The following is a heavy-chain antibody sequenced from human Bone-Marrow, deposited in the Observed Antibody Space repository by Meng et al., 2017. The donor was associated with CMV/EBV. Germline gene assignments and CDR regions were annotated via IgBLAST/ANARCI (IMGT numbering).Heavy chain of an antibody. Sequence: ASVKVSCKASGYTFTGYYMHWVRQAPGQGLEWMGWINPNSGGTNYAQKFQGRVTMTRDTSISTAYMELSRLGSDDTAVYYCAREYQLLYNWFDPWGQGTLVTVSS. CDR2: INPNSGGT. V-gene: IGHV1-2*02. CDR3: AREYQLLYNWFDP. D-gene: IGHD2-2*01. J-gene: IGHJ5*02. CDR1: GYTFTGYY.